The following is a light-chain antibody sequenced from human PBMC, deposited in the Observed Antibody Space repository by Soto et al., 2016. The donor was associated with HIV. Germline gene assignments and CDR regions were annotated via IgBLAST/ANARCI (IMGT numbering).Light chain of an antibody. J-gene: IGKJ4*01. Sequence: AIRMTQSPSSLSASTGDRVTITCRASQGISSYLAWYQQKPGKAPKLLIYGASTSQSGVPSRFSGSGSGTDFTLTISHLQSEDFATYYCQQYYSYPRGLTFGGGTKVEIK. V-gene: IGKV1-8*01. CDR3: QQYYSYPRGLT. CDR1: QGISSY. CDR2: GAS.